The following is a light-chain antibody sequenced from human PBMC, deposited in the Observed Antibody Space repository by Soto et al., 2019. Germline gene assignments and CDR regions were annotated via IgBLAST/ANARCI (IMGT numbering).Light chain of an antibody. CDR3: QQRSNWPPLT. V-gene: IGKV3-11*01. J-gene: IGKJ4*01. Sequence: EIVLTQSPATLSLSPGERATLSCRASQSVCRYFAWYQQKPGQAPRLLIYDASNRATGIPARFSGSGSGTDFTLTISSLEPEDFAVYYCQQRSNWPPLTFGGGTKVEIK. CDR2: DAS. CDR1: QSVCRY.